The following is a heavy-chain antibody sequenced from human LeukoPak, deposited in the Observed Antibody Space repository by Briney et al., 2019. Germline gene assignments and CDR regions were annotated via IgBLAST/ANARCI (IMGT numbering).Heavy chain of an antibody. CDR2: ISGSSNDK. Sequence: GGSLRLSCAASGITFSIYSMNWVRQAPGKGLEWVSSISGSSNDKHYIDSVKGRFTISRDNAKNSLFLQMNSLRAEDTAVYYCVRAEGSSGSSEYFQHWGQGTLVTVSS. J-gene: IGHJ1*01. CDR1: GITFSIYS. V-gene: IGHV3-21*01. CDR3: VRAEGSSGSSEYFQH. D-gene: IGHD5-12*01.